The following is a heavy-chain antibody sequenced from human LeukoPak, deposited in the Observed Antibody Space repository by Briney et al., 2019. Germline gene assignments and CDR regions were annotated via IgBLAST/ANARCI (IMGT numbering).Heavy chain of an antibody. CDR3: ARDMAYYDSRGYDAFDI. V-gene: IGHV4-31*03. J-gene: IGHJ3*02. CDR2: IYYSGST. CDR1: GGSISSGGYY. Sequence: PSQTLSLTCTVSGGSISSGGYYWSWIRQHPGKGLEWIGNIYYSGSTYYNPSLKSRVTISVDTSKNQFSLKLSSVTAADTAVYYCARDMAYYDSRGYDAFDIWGQGTMVTVSS. D-gene: IGHD3-22*01.